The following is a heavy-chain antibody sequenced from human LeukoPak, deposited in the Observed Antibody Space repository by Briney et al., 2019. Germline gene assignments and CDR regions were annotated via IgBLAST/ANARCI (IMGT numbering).Heavy chain of an antibody. CDR3: ARDPYSGSYSDYYYYYMDV. J-gene: IGHJ6*03. V-gene: IGHV3-7*01. D-gene: IGHD1-26*01. CDR2: IKQDGSEK. Sequence: GGSLRLSCAASGFTFSSYWMSWVRQAPGKGPEWVANIKQDGSEKYYVDSVKGRFTISRDNAKNSLYLQLNSLRAEDTAVYYCARDPYSGSYSDYYYYYMDVWGKGTTVTVSS. CDR1: GFTFSSYW.